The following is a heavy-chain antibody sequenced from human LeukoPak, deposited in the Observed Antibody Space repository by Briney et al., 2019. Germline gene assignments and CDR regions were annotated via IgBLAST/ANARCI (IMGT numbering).Heavy chain of an antibody. CDR2: IYHSGST. CDR3: ASGGSFNAPGVAFDI. V-gene: IGHV4-4*02. J-gene: IGHJ3*02. D-gene: IGHD1-26*01. Sequence: SETLSLTCAVSGGSISSSNWWSWVRQPPGKGLEWIGEIYHSGSTNYNPSLKSRVTISVDKSKNQFSLKLSSVTAADTAVYYCASGGSFNAPGVAFDIWGQGTMVTVSS. CDR1: GGSISSSNW.